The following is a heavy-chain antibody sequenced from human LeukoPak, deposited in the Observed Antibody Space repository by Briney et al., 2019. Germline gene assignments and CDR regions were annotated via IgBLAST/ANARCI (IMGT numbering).Heavy chain of an antibody. Sequence: GRSLRLSCAAAGFTFSGFGMHWVRQAPGRGLEWVALLWYDGTTTYYADSVKGRFTISRDTSKNTLYLQMHSLRVEDTAVYYCAKDPLLGTNPRASEYWGQGTLVTVSS. CDR2: LWYDGTTT. J-gene: IGHJ4*02. CDR3: AKDPLLGTNPRASEY. V-gene: IGHV3-33*06. CDR1: GFTFSGFG. D-gene: IGHD7-27*01.